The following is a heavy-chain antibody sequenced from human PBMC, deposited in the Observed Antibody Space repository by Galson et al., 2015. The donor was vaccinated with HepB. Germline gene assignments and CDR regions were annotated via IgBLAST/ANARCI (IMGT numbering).Heavy chain of an antibody. D-gene: IGHD3/OR15-3a*01. CDR3: ARGLEDWEPTLDY. CDR1: GFTFSSYG. Sequence: SLRLSCAASGFTFSSYGMHWVRQAPGKGLEWVAVIWSDVNNRYYADSVKGRFTISRDNSKNTLYLQMNSLRAEDTAVYYCARGLEDWEPTLDYWGQGTLVTVSS. CDR2: IWSDVNNR. J-gene: IGHJ4*02. V-gene: IGHV3-33*01.